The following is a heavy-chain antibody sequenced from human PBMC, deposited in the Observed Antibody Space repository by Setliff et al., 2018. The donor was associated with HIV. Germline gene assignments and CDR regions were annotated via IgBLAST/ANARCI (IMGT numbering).Heavy chain of an antibody. J-gene: IGHJ5*02. Sequence: SETLSLTCTVSGGSISSRSYYWGWIRQPPGKGLEWIGSIYYSGSTDYDPSLKSRVTISVDTSKNQFSLKLSSVTAADTAVYYCATYADRESNRFDPWGQGILVTVSS. D-gene: IGHD3-10*01. V-gene: IGHV4-39*01. CDR2: IYYSGST. CDR1: GGSISSRSYY. CDR3: ATYADRESNRFDP.